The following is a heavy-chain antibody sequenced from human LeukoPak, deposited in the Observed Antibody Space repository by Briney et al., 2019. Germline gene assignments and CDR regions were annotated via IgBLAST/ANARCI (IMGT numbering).Heavy chain of an antibody. CDR3: ARAGVYSYGFPQPYYYYYMDV. Sequence: SETLSLTCTVSGGSISSCYWSWIRQPPGKGLEWIGYIYYSGSTNYNPSLKSRVTISVDTSKNQFSLKLSSVTAADTAVYYCARAGVYSYGFPQPYYYYYMDVWGKGTTVTVSS. CDR2: IYYSGST. V-gene: IGHV4-59*01. D-gene: IGHD5-18*01. J-gene: IGHJ6*03. CDR1: GGSISSCY.